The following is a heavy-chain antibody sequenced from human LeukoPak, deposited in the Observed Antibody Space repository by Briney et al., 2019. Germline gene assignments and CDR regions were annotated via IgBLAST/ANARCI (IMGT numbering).Heavy chain of an antibody. CDR3: ARLKLEVVTAIYWFDP. D-gene: IGHD2-21*02. V-gene: IGHV4-59*08. J-gene: IGHJ5*02. CDR1: GGSISSYY. CDR2: IYYSGST. Sequence: SETLSLTCTVSGGSISSYYWSWIRQPPGKGLEWIEYIYYSGSTNYNPSLKSRVTISVDTSKNQFSLKLSSVTAADTAVYYCARLKLEVVTAIYWFDPWGQGTLVTVSS.